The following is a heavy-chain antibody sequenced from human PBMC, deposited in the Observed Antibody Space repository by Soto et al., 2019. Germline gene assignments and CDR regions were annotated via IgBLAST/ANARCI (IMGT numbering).Heavy chain of an antibody. CDR3: ERIGRSGYDYHDYYYMDV. CDR1: GFTVSSYW. V-gene: IGHV3-7*01. CDR2: IKQDGSEK. D-gene: IGHD5-12*01. J-gene: IGHJ6*03. Sequence: GGSPRLCCAASGFTVSSYWMSGVRQDPGKGLEWVANIKQDGSEKYYVDSVEGRFTISRDNAKNSLYLQMNGLRAEDTAVYYCERIGRSGYDYHDYYYMDVWGKGTTVTVSS.